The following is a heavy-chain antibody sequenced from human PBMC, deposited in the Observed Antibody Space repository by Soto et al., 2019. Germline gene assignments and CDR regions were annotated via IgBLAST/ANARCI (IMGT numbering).Heavy chain of an antibody. D-gene: IGHD5-18*01. CDR2: IIPIFGTA. J-gene: IGHJ6*02. CDR3: AREQYSYGSYYYYGMDV. CDR1: GGTFSSYA. V-gene: IGHV1-69*13. Sequence: SVKVSCKASGGTFSSYAISWVRQAPGRGLEWMGGIIPIFGTANYAQKFQGRVTITADESTSTAYMELSSLRSEDTAVYYCAREQYSYGSYYYYGMDVWGQGTTVTV.